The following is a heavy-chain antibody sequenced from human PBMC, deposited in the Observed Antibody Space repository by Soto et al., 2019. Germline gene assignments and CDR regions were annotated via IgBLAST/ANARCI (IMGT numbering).Heavy chain of an antibody. CDR2: ISVSGTDT. CDR1: GFTFTDYY. Sequence: VGSLRLSCVASGFTFTDYYMHWTRQTPGKGLEWLSYISVSGTDTNYADSVRGRFTIYRDNAKRSIYLQMNSLRVEDTAVYYCAFPSRLPNYWGQGTLVTVSS. J-gene: IGHJ4*02. D-gene: IGHD2-15*01. CDR3: AFPSRLPNY. V-gene: IGHV3-11*03.